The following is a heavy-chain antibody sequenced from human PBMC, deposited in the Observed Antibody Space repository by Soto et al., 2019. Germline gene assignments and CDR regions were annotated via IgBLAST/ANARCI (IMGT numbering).Heavy chain of an antibody. CDR3: ARDLRVEMATIEYYYYGMDV. V-gene: IGHV1-69*13. CDR2: IIPIFGTA. Sequence: SVNVSCKAAVGTFSIYAIGRGSHAPGQGLELMGGIIPIFGTANYAQKFQGRVTITADESTSTAYMELSSLRSEDTAVYYCARDLRVEMATIEYYYYGMDVWGQGTTVTVSS. D-gene: IGHD5-12*01. J-gene: IGHJ6*02. CDR1: VGTFSIYA.